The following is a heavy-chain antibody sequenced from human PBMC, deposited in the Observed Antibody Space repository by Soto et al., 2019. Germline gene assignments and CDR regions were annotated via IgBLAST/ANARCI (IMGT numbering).Heavy chain of an antibody. CDR1: GFTFSSFA. CDR3: AKDWDKSIIAARPGWFDP. V-gene: IGHV3-23*01. D-gene: IGHD6-6*01. Sequence: GGSLRLSCAASGFTFSSFAMSWVRQAPGKGLEWVSAISGSGGSTYYAESVKGRFTISRDNSKNTLYVQMNSLRAEDTTVYYCAKDWDKSIIAARPGWFDPWGQGTLVTVSS. CDR2: ISGSGGST. J-gene: IGHJ5*02.